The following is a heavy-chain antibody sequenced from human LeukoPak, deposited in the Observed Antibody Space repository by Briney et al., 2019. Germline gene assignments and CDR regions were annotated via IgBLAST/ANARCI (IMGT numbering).Heavy chain of an antibody. V-gene: IGHV3-21*01. Sequence: GGSLRLSCAASAFSLSAYNMNWVRQAPGKGLEWVSSISSSSSYIYYADSVKGRFTISRDNAKNSLYLQMNSLRAEDTAVYYCASTGRFDILTGYHPDYWGQGTLVTVSS. D-gene: IGHD3-9*01. CDR2: ISSSSSYI. CDR1: AFSLSAYN. J-gene: IGHJ4*02. CDR3: ASTGRFDILTGYHPDY.